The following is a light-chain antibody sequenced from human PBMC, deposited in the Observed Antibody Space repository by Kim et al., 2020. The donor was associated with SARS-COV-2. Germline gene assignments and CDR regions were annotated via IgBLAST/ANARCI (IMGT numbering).Light chain of an antibody. J-gene: IGLJ1*01. Sequence: QRVTISRTGSNSIIGIGYDVQWYQQLPGKAPKLLIQADNNRPSGVPDRFSGSKSDTSASLAITGLQAEDEADYFCQSYDTTLRGSVFGTGTKVTVL. V-gene: IGLV1-40*01. CDR3: QSYDTTLRGSV. CDR1: NSIIGIGYD. CDR2: ADN.